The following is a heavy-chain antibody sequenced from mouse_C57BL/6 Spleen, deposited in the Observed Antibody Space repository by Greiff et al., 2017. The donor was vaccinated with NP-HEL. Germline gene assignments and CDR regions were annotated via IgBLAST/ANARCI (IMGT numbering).Heavy chain of an antibody. V-gene: IGHV1-26*01. CDR1: GYTFTDYY. Sequence: EVKLMESGPELVKPGASVKISCKASGYTFTDYYMNWVKQSHGKSLEWIGDINPNNGGTSYNQKFKGKATLTVAKSSSTAYMELRSLTSEDSAVYYCALAAQATGAMDYWGQGTSVTVSS. CDR2: INPNNGGT. CDR3: ALAAQATGAMDY. J-gene: IGHJ4*01. D-gene: IGHD3-2*02.